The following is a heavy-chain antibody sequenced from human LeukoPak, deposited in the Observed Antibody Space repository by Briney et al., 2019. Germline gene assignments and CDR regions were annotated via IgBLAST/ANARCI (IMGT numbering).Heavy chain of an antibody. D-gene: IGHD5-18*01. Sequence: PSETLSLTCAVSGASINDFYWTWLWQPPGEGLEWVGYVYYGGSPNYNPSLKSRVSMSVDPSKNQFSLTLTSVTVADTAFYYCARGGVRGYSAFDNLDFWGLGTHVTVSS. CDR3: ARGGVRGYSAFDNLDF. V-gene: IGHV4-59*01. CDR2: VYYGGSP. J-gene: IGHJ4*02. CDR1: GASINDFY.